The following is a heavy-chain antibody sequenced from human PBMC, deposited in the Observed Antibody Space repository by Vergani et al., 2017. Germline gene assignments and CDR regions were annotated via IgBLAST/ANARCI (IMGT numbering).Heavy chain of an antibody. J-gene: IGHJ5*02. CDR1: GGSISSSSYY. CDR2: IYYSGST. D-gene: IGHD5-12*01. Sequence: QLQLQESGPGLVKPSETLSLTCTVSGGSISSSSYYWGWIRQPPGKGLEWIGSIYYSGSTYYNPSLKSRVTISVDTSKNQFSLKLSSVTAAETAVYYCARAVDIVATHWFDPWGQGTLVTVSS. CDR3: ARAVDIVATHWFDP. V-gene: IGHV4-39*01.